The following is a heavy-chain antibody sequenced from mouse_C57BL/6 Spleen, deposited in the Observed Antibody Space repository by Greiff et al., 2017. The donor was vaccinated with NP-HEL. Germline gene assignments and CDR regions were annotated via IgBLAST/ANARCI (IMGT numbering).Heavy chain of an antibody. CDR1: GYTFTSYW. CDR2: IYPGSGST. CDR3: ARSYDYDKVWFAY. D-gene: IGHD2-4*01. V-gene: IGHV1-55*01. J-gene: IGHJ3*01. Sequence: QVQLKQPGAELVKPGASVKMSCKASGYTFTSYWITWVKQRPGQGLEWIGDIYPGSGSTNYNEKFKSKATLTVDTSSSTAYMQLSSLTSEDSAVYYCARSYDYDKVWFAYWGQGTLVTVSA.